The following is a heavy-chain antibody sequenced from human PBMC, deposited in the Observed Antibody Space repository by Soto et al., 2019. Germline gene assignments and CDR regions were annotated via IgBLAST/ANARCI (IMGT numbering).Heavy chain of an antibody. J-gene: IGHJ4*02. CDR2: IYNSGTT. Sequence: EVQLVETGGGLIQPGGSLRLYCAASGFTVSSNYMNWVRQAPGKGLEWVSVIYNSGTTYYADSVKGRFTISRDNSKNTVYLQMNSLRAEGTAVYYCARVASNSWRPLDYWGQGTLVTVSS. CDR3: ARVASNSWRPLDY. V-gene: IGHV3-53*02. D-gene: IGHD6-13*01. CDR1: GFTVSSNY.